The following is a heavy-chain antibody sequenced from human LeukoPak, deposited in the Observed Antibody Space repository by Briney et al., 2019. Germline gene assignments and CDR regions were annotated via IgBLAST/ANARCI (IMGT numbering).Heavy chain of an antibody. V-gene: IGHV4-61*02. J-gene: IGHJ4*02. D-gene: IGHD3-22*01. CDR2: IYTTGST. Sequence: TSQTLSLTCTVSGGSISSGTYYWTWIRQPAGKGLEWIGRIYTTGSTNYNPSLKSRVTMSTDTSKNQFSLKLSSVTAADTAVYYCAGVTTGGYYNCWGQGTLVTVSS. CDR3: AGVTTGGYYNC. CDR1: GGSISSGTYY.